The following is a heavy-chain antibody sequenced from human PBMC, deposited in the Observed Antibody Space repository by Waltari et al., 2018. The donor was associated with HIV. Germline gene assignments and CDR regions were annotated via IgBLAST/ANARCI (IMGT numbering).Heavy chain of an antibody. CDR2: ISDRGDNT. CDR3: ARGGWTRSSWFDP. J-gene: IGHJ5*02. Sequence: EVHVLESGGGLVQPGGSLRLSCGVSGFSFSTYAMRWVRQGAGKGLEWISVISDRGDNTYYAESVKGRFVISRDNSNNTLYLQLNSLRAEDTAVYHCARGGWTRSSWFDPWGQGTLVTVSS. D-gene: IGHD5-12*01. CDR1: GFSFSTYA. V-gene: IGHV3-23*01.